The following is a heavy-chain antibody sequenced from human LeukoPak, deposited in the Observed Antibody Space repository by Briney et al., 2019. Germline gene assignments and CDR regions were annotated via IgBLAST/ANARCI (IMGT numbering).Heavy chain of an antibody. Sequence: PSETLSLTCTVSGGSISSYYWSWIRQPAGKGLEWTGRIYATGSTNYNPSLKSRVTMSVDTSKNQFSLNLNSVTAADTAVYYCARVGYSSGWYPLDYWGQGTLVTVSS. J-gene: IGHJ4*02. CDR1: GGSISSYY. CDR2: IYATGST. D-gene: IGHD6-19*01. V-gene: IGHV4-4*07. CDR3: ARVGYSSGWYPLDY.